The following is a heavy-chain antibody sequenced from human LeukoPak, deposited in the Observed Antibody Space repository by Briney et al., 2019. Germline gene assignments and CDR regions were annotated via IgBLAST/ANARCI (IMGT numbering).Heavy chain of an antibody. D-gene: IGHD2-8*01. Sequence: ASVKVSCKASGGTFSSYAISWVRQAPRQGLEWMGGIIPIFGTANYAQKFQGRVTITTDESTSTAYMELSSLRSEDTAVYYCARVSGMLVYAIGLYFQHWGQGTLVTVSS. CDR3: ARVSGMLVYAIGLYFQH. J-gene: IGHJ1*01. CDR2: IIPIFGTA. V-gene: IGHV1-69*05. CDR1: GGTFSSYA.